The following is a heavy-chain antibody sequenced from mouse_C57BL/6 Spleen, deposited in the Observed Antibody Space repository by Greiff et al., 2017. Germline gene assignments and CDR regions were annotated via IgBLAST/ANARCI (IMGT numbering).Heavy chain of an antibody. CDR2: ISDGGSYT. Sequence: EVKLMESGGGLVKPGASLKLSCAASGFTFSSYAMSWVRQTPEKRLEWVATISDGGSYTYYPDNVKGRFTISIDNSKNNLYLQMSQLQSEDTAMYYCARDAMDYWGQGTSVTVSS. CDR3: ARDAMDY. CDR1: GFTFSSYA. V-gene: IGHV5-4*01. J-gene: IGHJ4*01.